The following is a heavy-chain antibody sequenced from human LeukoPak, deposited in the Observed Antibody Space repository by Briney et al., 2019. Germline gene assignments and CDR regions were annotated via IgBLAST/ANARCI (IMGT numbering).Heavy chain of an antibody. CDR2: IYYSGST. CDR3: ARGLVVDCTNGVCYRVNFDY. J-gene: IGHJ4*02. Sequence: SETLSLTCTVSGGSISSYYWSWIRQPPGKGLEWIGYIYYSGSTNYNPSLKSQVTISVDTSKNQFSLKLSSVTAADTAVYYCARGLVVDCTNGVCYRVNFDYWGQGTLVTVSS. D-gene: IGHD2-8*01. V-gene: IGHV4-59*01. CDR1: GGSISSYY.